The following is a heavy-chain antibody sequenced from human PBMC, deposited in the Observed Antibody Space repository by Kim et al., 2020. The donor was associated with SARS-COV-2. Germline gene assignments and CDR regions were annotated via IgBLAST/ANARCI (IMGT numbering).Heavy chain of an antibody. CDR3: ARTRTTGIAASGGFDY. D-gene: IGHD6-13*01. Sequence: SLKSRVTISVDTSKNQFSLKLSSVTAADTAVYYCARTRTTGIAASGGFDYWGQGTLVTVSS. J-gene: IGHJ4*02. V-gene: IGHV4-34*13.